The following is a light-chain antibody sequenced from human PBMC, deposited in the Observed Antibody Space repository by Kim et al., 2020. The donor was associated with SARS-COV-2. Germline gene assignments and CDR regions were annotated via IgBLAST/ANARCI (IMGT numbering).Light chain of an antibody. CDR2: GKN. V-gene: IGLV3-19*01. J-gene: IGLJ3*02. Sequence: SSELTQDPAVSVALGQTVRITCQGDSLRSYYASWYQQKPGQAPVLVIYGKNNRPSGIPDRFSGSSSGNTASLTITGAQAEDEADYYFNSRDSSGNHYWVF. CDR1: SLRSYY. CDR3: NSRDSSGNHYWV.